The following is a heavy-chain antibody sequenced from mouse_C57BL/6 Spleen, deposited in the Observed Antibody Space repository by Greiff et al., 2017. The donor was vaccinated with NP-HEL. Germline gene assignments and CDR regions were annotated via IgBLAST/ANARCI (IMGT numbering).Heavy chain of an antibody. V-gene: IGHV1-62-2*01. D-gene: IGHD1-1*01. CDR3: ARHDYYYGSSYSAMDY. Sequence: QVQLKESGAELVKPGASVTLSCKASGYTFTEYTIHWVKQRSGQGLEWIGWFYPGSGSIKYNEKFKDKATLTADKSSSTVYMELSRLTSEDSAVYFCARHDYYYGSSYSAMDYWGQGTSVTVSS. CDR1: GYTFTEYT. J-gene: IGHJ4*01. CDR2: FYPGSGSI.